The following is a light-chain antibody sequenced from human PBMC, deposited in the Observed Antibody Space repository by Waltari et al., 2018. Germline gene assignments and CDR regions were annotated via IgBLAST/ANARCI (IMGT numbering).Light chain of an antibody. J-gene: IGLJ3*02. V-gene: IGLV4-69*01. CDR2: VNSDGSH. CDR3: QTGGHGTWV. Sequence: QLVLTQSPSASASLVASVKLTCTLSSVHSSNIITCHQQQPEKGPRYLMKVNSDGSHSKGDEIPDRFSGSSSGAERYLTISSLQSEDEADYYCQTGGHGTWVFGGGTKLTVL. CDR1: SVHSSNI.